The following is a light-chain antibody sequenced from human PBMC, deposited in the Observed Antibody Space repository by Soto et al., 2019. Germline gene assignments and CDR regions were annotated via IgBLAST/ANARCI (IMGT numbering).Light chain of an antibody. J-gene: IGKJ2*01. V-gene: IGKV3-15*01. Sequence: EIVMTQSPATLSVSPGERATLSCRASQSVSSNLAWYQQKPGQAPRLLIYGASTRATGIPARFGGSGSGTEFTLTLSSLQAEDFTVYCCQQYNNWPPYTFGQGTKLEIK. CDR1: QSVSSN. CDR2: GAS. CDR3: QQYNNWPPYT.